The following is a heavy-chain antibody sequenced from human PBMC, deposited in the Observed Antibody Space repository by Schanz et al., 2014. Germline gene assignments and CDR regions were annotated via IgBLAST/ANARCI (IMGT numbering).Heavy chain of an antibody. CDR2: IWYDGSNK. CDR3: AKCIGWYGRCAFDI. V-gene: IGHV3-33*06. D-gene: IGHD6-19*01. Sequence: QAQLVESGGGVVQPGRSLRLSCAASGFAFRSYAMHWVRQAPGKGLEWVAIIWYDGSNKYYADSVKGRFTISRDNFKNTLFLQMNSLRAEDTAIYYCAKCIGWYGRCAFDIWGQGTMVTVSS. CDR1: GFAFRSYA. J-gene: IGHJ3*02.